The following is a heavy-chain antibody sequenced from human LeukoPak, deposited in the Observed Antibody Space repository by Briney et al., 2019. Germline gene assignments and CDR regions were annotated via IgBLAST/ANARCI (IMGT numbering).Heavy chain of an antibody. J-gene: IGHJ6*02. CDR3: ARERHGNYYYYYGMDV. CDR1: GYTFTGYY. V-gene: IGHV1-2*02. CDR2: INPNSGGT. Sequence: ASVKVSCKASGYTFTGYYTHWVRQAPGQGLEWMGWINPNSGGTNYAQKLQGRVTMTTDTSTSTAYMELRSLRSDDTAVYYCARERHGNYYYYYGMDVWGQGTTVTVSS. D-gene: IGHD1-1*01.